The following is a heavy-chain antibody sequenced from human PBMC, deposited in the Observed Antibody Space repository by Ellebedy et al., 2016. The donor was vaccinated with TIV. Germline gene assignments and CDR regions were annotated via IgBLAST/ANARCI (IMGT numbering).Heavy chain of an antibody. CDR2: LSDSGGST. V-gene: IGHV3-23*01. D-gene: IGHD3-10*02. CDR1: GFTFSIYA. Sequence: GGSLRLSXAASGFTFSIYAMSWVRQAPGKGLEWVSTLSDSGGSTYYADSVKGRFTISRDNSKNTLYLQMNSLRAEDTAVYYCAGCSGSLGGYWGQGTLVTASS. J-gene: IGHJ4*02. CDR3: AGCSGSLGGY.